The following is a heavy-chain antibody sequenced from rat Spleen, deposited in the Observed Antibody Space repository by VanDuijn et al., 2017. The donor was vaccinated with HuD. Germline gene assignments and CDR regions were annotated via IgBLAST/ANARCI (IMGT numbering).Heavy chain of an antibody. V-gene: IGHV4-2*01. J-gene: IGHJ2*01. CDR2: INGDSSLI. D-gene: IGHD1-12*01. CDR3: VREDHGVDY. Sequence: EVKLVESGGGLVQPGRSLKVSCAASGFNFNVYWMGWVRQAPGKGLEWIGEINGDSSLIKYTPSLKDKFSISRDNVQNTLYLQMSKLGSEDTATYYCVREDHGVDYWGQGLMVTVST. CDR1: GFNFNVYW.